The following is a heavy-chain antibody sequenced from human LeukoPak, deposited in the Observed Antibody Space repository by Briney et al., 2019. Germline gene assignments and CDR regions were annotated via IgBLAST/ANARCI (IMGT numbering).Heavy chain of an antibody. CDR1: GDFITSGVYY. J-gene: IGHJ4*02. D-gene: IGHD2-2*01. V-gene: IGHV4-30-2*01. CDR2: IYHSGGT. Sequence: SETLSLTCTVSGDFITSGVYYWTWIWQPPGEGLEWIGHIYHSGGTYYNPSLRSRLTISADRSKNQFSLNLSSVTAADTAVYYCANDIAVVPAAMGYWGQGTLVTVSS. CDR3: ANDIAVVPAAMGY.